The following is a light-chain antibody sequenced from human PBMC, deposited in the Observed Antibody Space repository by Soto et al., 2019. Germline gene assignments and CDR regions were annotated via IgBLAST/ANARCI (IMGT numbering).Light chain of an antibody. Sequence: ELVMTQSPATLSVSPGGRVTLSCRASQSISDTIAWYQQKAGQAPRLLIYGASARASGVPARVRGSGSGTDFTLTISSLQSEDFAVYYCQQYNNWTWTFGQGTKV. V-gene: IGKV3-15*01. CDR1: QSISDT. J-gene: IGKJ1*01. CDR2: GAS. CDR3: QQYNNWTWT.